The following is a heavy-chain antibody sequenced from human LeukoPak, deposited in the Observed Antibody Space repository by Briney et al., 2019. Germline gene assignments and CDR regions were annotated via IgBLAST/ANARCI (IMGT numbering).Heavy chain of an antibody. Sequence: SSETLSLTCTVSGYSISSGYYWGWIRQPPGKGLEWIGSIYHSGSTYYNPSFKSRVTVSVDTSKNQFSLKLSSVTAADTAVYYCARDVQDTAMGRFDYWGQGTLVTVSS. D-gene: IGHD5-18*01. CDR3: ARDVQDTAMGRFDY. J-gene: IGHJ4*02. CDR1: GYSISSGYY. CDR2: IYHSGST. V-gene: IGHV4-38-2*02.